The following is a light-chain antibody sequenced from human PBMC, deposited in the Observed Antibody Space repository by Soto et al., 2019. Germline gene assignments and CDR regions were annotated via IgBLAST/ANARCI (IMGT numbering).Light chain of an antibody. Sequence: RVSQSPSSLSSSTGDRVTITCRASQGISSYLAWYQQKPGKAPKLLIYGASILQSGIPYRFSGSGSETDFTLTISCLEPEDFATYYCQQYDSYPITFGQRTKVAIK. J-gene: IGKJ1*01. CDR2: GAS. CDR3: QQYDSYPIT. CDR1: QGISSY. V-gene: IGKV1-8*01.